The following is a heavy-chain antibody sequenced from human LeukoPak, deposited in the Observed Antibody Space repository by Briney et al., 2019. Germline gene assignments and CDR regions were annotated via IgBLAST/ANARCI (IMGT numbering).Heavy chain of an antibody. J-gene: IGHJ4*02. Sequence: GGSLRLSCAGSGFTFGSYAMNWVRQAPGKGLEWVSAITESGGDTYYADSVKGRFAISRDDSKNTVFLQMNSLRAEDTAVYYCARVSDISDYWGQGTLVTVSS. CDR3: ARVSDISDY. CDR2: ITESGGDT. CDR1: GFTFGSYA. D-gene: IGHD3-9*01. V-gene: IGHV3-23*01.